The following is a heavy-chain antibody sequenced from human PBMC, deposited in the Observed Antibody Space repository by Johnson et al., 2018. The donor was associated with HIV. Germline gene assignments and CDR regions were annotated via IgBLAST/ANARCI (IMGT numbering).Heavy chain of an antibody. CDR2: IYSGGRT. V-gene: IGHV3-53*01. J-gene: IGHJ3*02. Sequence: MQLVESGGGLIQPGGSLRLSCAASGFTVSSNYMSWVRQAPGKGLEWVSIIYSGGRTYHADSVKGRFTISKDNSRNTLFLHMNSLRADDTAVYYCAIGRGEFPRHAFDIWGQGTMVTVSS. CDR1: GFTVSSNY. D-gene: IGHD3-10*01. CDR3: AIGRGEFPRHAFDI.